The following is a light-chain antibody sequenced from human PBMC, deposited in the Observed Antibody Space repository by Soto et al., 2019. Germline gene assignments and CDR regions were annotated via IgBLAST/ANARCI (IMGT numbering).Light chain of an antibody. V-gene: IGKV3-15*01. CDR3: QQYNNWWT. CDR2: GAS. CDR1: QSVSSN. Sequence: EIVMTQSPATLSVYPGEKATLSRRASQSVSSNLAWYQQKPGQAPRLLIYGASTRATGIPARFSGSGSGTEFTLTISSLQSEDFAVYYCQQYNNWWTFGQGTKVDIK. J-gene: IGKJ1*01.